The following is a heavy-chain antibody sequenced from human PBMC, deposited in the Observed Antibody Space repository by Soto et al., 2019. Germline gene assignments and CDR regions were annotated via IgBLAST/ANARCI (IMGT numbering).Heavy chain of an antibody. J-gene: IGHJ6*02. CDR2: INYSGST. Sequence: QVQLQQWGAGLLKPSETLSLTCAVYGGSFSGYYWSWLRQPPGKGPEWIGEINYSGSTKYNPSLESRVTISVDTSKNQYSLKLNSVSAADTAVYYCARTGGMDVWSQGATVTVSS. V-gene: IGHV4-34*01. CDR3: ARTGGMDV. CDR1: GGSFSGYY.